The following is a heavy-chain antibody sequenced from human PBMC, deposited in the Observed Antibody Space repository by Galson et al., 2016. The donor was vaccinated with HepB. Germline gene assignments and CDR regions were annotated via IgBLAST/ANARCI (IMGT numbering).Heavy chain of an antibody. V-gene: IGHV1-18*04. D-gene: IGHD5-24*01. CDR1: GYTFTSYG. J-gene: IGHJ5*02. Sequence: SVKVSCKASGYTFTSYGISWVRQAPGQGLKWMGWIGGYNGNTNYAQNFQRRVTITTYTSTRTAYMELRTLKYDDTAVYYCARDRRDGQPSWFDPWGQGTLVTVSS. CDR2: IGGYNGNT. CDR3: ARDRRDGQPSWFDP.